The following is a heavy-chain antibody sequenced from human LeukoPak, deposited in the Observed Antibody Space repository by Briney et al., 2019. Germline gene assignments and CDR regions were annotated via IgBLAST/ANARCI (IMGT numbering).Heavy chain of an antibody. CDR3: AKDLDSSGWPFDY. Sequence: GGSLRLSCAASGFTFSSYSMNWVRQAPGKGLEWVSSISSSSSYIYYADSVKGRFTISRDNAKNSLYLQMNSLRAEDTAVYYCAKDLDSSGWPFDYWGQGTLVTVSS. D-gene: IGHD6-19*01. CDR1: GFTFSSYS. J-gene: IGHJ4*02. V-gene: IGHV3-21*01. CDR2: ISSSSSYI.